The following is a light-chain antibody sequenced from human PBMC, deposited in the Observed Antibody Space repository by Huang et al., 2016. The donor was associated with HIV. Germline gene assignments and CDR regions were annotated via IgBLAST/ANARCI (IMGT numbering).Light chain of an antibody. CDR1: QDINNY. CDR2: AAS. Sequence: DIQMTQSPSAVSASVGDRVTITCRASQDINNYLAWFQQKPGKGPKRLIYAASSVQSGVPSRFIGNGSGTEFTLTISSLQPEYFATYYCLQHNNYPFAFGGGTKVEIK. CDR3: LQHNNYPFA. V-gene: IGKV1-17*03. J-gene: IGKJ4*01.